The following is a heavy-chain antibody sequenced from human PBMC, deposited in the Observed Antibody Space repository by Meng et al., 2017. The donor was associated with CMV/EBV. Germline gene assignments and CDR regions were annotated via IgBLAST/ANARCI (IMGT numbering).Heavy chain of an antibody. CDR2: IRSKANSYAT. D-gene: IGHD2-2*01. Sequence: GESLRPSCAASGFTFSGSAMHWVRQASGKGLEWVGRIRSKANSYATAYAASVKGRFTISRDDSKNTAYLQMNSLKTEDTAVYYCTSGGVVVPAARDDEYYYYYGMDVWGQGTTVTVSS. V-gene: IGHV3-73*01. CDR1: GFTFSGSA. CDR3: TSGGVVVPAARDDEYYYYYGMDV. J-gene: IGHJ6*02.